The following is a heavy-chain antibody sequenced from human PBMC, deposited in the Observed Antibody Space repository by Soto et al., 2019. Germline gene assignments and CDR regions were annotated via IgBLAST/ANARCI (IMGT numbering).Heavy chain of an antibody. CDR2: IIPIFGTA. CDR3: ARDKSPQRITMIVVGDAFDI. Sequence: GASVKVSCKASGGTFSSYAISWVRQAPGQELEWMGGIIPIFGTANYAQKFQGRVTITADESTSTAYMELSSLRSEDTAVYYCARDKSPQRITMIVVGDAFDIWGQGTMVTVSS. D-gene: IGHD3-22*01. CDR1: GGTFSSYA. J-gene: IGHJ3*02. V-gene: IGHV1-69*13.